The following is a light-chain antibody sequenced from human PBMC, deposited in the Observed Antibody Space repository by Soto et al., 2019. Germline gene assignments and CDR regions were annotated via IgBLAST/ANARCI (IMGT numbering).Light chain of an antibody. CDR1: SSDVGGYNF. J-gene: IGLJ1*01. CDR3: SSYTTSSLYV. V-gene: IGLV2-14*01. CDR2: EVS. Sequence: QSALTQPASVSGSPGQSITISCTGTSSDVGGYNFVSWYQQHPGKAPKLMIYEVSNRPSGVSNRFSASKSGNTASLTISGLQAGDEADYYCSSYTTSSLYVFGTGTKVTVL.